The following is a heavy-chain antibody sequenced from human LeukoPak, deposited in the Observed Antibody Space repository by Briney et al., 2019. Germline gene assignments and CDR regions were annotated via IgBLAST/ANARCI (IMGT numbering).Heavy chain of an antibody. D-gene: IGHD3-16*02. CDR3: ARGRHDYFWGSYRPYFDY. J-gene: IGHJ4*02. CDR1: GGSISSYY. Sequence: SETLSLTCTVSGGSISSYYWSWIRQPPGKGLEWIGYIYYSGSTNYNPSLKSRVTISVDTSKNQFSLKLSSVTAADTGVYYCARGRHDYFWGSYRPYFDYWGQGTLVTVSS. CDR2: IYYSGST. V-gene: IGHV4-59*01.